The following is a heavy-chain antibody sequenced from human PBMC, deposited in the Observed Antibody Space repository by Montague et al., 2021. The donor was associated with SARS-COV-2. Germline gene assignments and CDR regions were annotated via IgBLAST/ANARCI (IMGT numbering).Heavy chain of an antibody. Sequence: SETLSLTCAVYGGSFSAYHWTWIRQSPGGGLEWIGQINYGGSPKYNPSLRSRVTISIDTSKNQFSLKLTSVTAADTAVYYCARGAPGYWGQGTLVTVSS. J-gene: IGHJ4*02. V-gene: IGHV4-34*01. CDR2: INYGGSP. CDR3: ARGAPGY. D-gene: IGHD1-1*01. CDR1: GGSFSAYH.